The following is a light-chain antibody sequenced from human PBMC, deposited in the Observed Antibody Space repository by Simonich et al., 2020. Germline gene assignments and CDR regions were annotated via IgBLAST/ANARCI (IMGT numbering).Light chain of an antibody. CDR2: RNN. J-gene: IGLJ3*02. Sequence: QSLLTQPPSASGPPGQRVTISCSVSSSNLGSNNVNWYQQPPGTATKLLIYRNNQRTSGVPDRFAGSKAGTSASLAISGLQSEDEADYYCAAWDDSLNGRVFGGGTKLTVL. V-gene: IGLV1-44*01. CDR3: AAWDDSLNGRV. CDR1: SSNLGSNN.